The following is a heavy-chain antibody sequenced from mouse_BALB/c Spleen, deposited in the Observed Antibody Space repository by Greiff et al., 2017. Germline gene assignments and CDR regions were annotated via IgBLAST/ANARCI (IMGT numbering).Heavy chain of an antibody. Sequence: EVKLVESGGGLVQPGGSLKLSCAASGFTFSSYTMSWVRQTPEKRLEWVAYISNGGGSTYYPDTVKGRFTISRDNAKNTLYLQMSSLKSEDTAMYYCARRDYGNSYFDVWGAGTTVTVSS. CDR3: ARRDYGNSYFDV. CDR2: ISNGGGST. J-gene: IGHJ1*01. CDR1: GFTFSSYT. V-gene: IGHV5-12-2*01. D-gene: IGHD2-1*01.